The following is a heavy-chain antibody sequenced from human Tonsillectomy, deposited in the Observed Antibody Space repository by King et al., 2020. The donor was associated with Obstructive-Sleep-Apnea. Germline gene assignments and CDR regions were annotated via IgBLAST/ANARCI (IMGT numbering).Heavy chain of an antibody. J-gene: IGHJ4*02. CDR1: GFSFSDSS. Sequence: VQLVESGGGLVQPGGSLKLSCAASGFSFSDSSMHWVRQPSGKGLEWLGRIRSKANNYATTYAASVKGRFTISRDDSENTAFLLMNSLKTEDTAIYFCTRRGYSGNSGIDYWGQGTLVTVSS. D-gene: IGHD4-23*01. CDR2: IRSKANNYAT. V-gene: IGHV3-73*01. CDR3: TRRGYSGNSGIDY.